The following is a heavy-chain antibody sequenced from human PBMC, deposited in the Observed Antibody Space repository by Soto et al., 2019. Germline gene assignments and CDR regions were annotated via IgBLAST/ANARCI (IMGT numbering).Heavy chain of an antibody. D-gene: IGHD3-3*01. V-gene: IGHV4-4*07. CDR2: IYSSGST. CDR3: ARGQRFSDWFDP. CDR1: GGAISTYD. Sequence: SETLSLTCTVSGGAISTYDCTWIRQPSEKGLEWIGRIYSSGSTKHNPPLQSRVTMSLDTSTKQFSLRLTSVTAAYSAAYYCARGQRFSDWFDPWGQGTLVTVSS. J-gene: IGHJ5*02.